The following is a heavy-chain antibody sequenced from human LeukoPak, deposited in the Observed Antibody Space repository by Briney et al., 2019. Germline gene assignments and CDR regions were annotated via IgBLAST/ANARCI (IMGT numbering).Heavy chain of an antibody. CDR3: AKDLGGTMIVVVITPSFDY. J-gene: IGHJ4*02. CDR2: ISGSGGST. V-gene: IGHV3-23*01. CDR1: GFTFSSYA. D-gene: IGHD3-22*01. Sequence: GGSLRLSCAASGFTFSSYAMSWVRQAPGKGLEWVSAISGSGGSTYYADSVKGRFTISRDNSKNTLYLQMNSLRAEDTAVYYCAKDLGGTMIVVVITPSFDYWGQGTLVTVSS.